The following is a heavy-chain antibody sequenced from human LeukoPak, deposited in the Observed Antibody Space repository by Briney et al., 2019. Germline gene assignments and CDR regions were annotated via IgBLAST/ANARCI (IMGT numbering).Heavy chain of an antibody. J-gene: IGHJ4*02. CDR2: IKQDGSDR. V-gene: IGHV3-7*01. Sequence: GGSLRLSCAASGFTFSSYWMSWVRQAPGRGLEWVANIKQDGSDRYYVDSVKGRFTISRDNGKNSLYLQMNSLRIDDTAVYFCARDVASWGGYTFAYWGQGTLVTVSS. CDR1: GFTFSSYW. CDR3: ARDVASWGGYTFAY. D-gene: IGHD5-12*01.